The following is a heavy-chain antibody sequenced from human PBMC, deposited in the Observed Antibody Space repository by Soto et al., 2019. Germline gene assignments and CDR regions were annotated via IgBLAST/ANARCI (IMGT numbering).Heavy chain of an antibody. CDR3: ARDRGDGDNPKQADYYYGMDV. D-gene: IGHD3-10*01. V-gene: IGHV3-7*01. J-gene: IGHJ6*02. CDR1: GFTFSSYW. CDR2: IKQDGSEK. Sequence: GGSLRLSCAASGFTFSSYWMSWVRQAPGKGLEWVANIKQDGSEKYYVDSVKGRFTISRDNAKNSLYLQMNSLRAEDTAVYYCARDRGDGDNPKQADYYYGMDVWGQGTMVTVSS.